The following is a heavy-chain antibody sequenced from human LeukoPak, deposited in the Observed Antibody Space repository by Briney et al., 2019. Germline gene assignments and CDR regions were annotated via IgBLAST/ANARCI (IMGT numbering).Heavy chain of an antibody. CDR2: IYHSGST. D-gene: IGHD5-18*01. J-gene: IGHJ4*02. CDR3: ARNVDTAMAYDY. V-gene: IGHV4-30-2*02. CDR1: GGSISSGGYS. Sequence: SETLSLTCAVSGGSISSGGYSWSWIRQPPGKGLEWIGYIYHSGSTYYNPSLKSRVTISVDRSKNQFSLKLTSVTAADTAVYYCARNVDTAMAYDYWGQGTLVTVSS.